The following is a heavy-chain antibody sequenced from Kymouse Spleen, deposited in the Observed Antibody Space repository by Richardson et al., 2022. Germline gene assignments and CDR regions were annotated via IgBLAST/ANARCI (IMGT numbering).Heavy chain of an antibody. V-gene: IGHV3-21*03. CDR3: ARGQWLYYYYGMDV. D-gene: IGHD6-19*01. Sequence: EVQLVESGGGLVKPGGSLRLSCAASGFTFSSYSMNWVRQAPGKGLEWVSSISSSSSYIYYADSVKGRFTISRDNAKNSLYLQMNSLRAEDTAVYYCARGQWLYYYYGMDVWGQGTTVTVSS. CDR1: GFTFSSYS. CDR2: ISSSSSYI. J-gene: IGHJ6*02.